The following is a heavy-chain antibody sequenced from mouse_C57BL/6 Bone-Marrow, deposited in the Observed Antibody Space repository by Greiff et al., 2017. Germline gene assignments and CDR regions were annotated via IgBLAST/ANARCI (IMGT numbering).Heavy chain of an antibody. J-gene: IGHJ2*01. V-gene: IGHV1-15*01. D-gene: IGHD1-1*01. Sequence: QVQLKQSGAELVRPWDSVTLSCKASGYTFTGYEMRWVTQTPVTGLEWLGAIAPETGGTAYNQHFKGQGILTADKACSPACLELRSHTSEDSADYYGTRGVDITTVVADYWGQGTTLTVSS. CDR1: GYTFTGYE. CDR2: IAPETGGT. CDR3: TRGVDITTVVADY.